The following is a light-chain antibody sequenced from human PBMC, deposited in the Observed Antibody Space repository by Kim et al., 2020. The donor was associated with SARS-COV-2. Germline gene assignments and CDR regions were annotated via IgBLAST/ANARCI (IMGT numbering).Light chain of an antibody. CDR1: QSINSW. Sequence: DIQMTQSPSSLSASVGDRVTITCRASQSINSWLAWYQQKPGKAPNLLIYKASSLESGVPSRFSGSGSETEFTLTISSLQPDDFATYYCQQYYSSPTTFGQGTKLEI. CDR3: QQYYSSPTT. V-gene: IGKV1-5*03. CDR2: KAS. J-gene: IGKJ2*01.